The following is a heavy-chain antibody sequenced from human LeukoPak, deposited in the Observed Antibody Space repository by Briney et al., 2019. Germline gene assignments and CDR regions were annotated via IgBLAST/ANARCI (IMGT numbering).Heavy chain of an antibody. J-gene: IGHJ6*03. CDR3: TRHGYSSSSNYYYYCYMDV. CDR2: IRSKANSYAT. V-gene: IGHV3-73*01. CDR1: GFTFSGSA. Sequence: GGSLKLSCAASGFTFSGSAMHWVRQASGKELEWVGRIRSKANSYATAYAASVKGRFTISRDDSKNTAYLQMNSLKTEDTAVYYCTRHGYSSSSNYYYYCYMDVWGKGTTVTVSS. D-gene: IGHD6-6*01.